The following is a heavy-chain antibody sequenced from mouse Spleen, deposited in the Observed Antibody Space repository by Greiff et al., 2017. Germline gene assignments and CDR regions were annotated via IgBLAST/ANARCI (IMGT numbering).Heavy chain of an antibody. CDR2: IYPGDGDT. Sequence: QVQLQQSGPELVKPGASVKISCKASGYAFSSSWMNWVKQRPGKGLEWIGRIYPGDGDTNYNGKFKGKATLTADKSSSTAYMQLSSLTSEDSAVYYCARYGGTPFDYWGQSTTLTVSS. V-gene: IGHV1-82*01. CDR1: GYAFSSSW. D-gene: IGHD1-1*01. J-gene: IGHJ2*01. CDR3: ARYGGTPFDY.